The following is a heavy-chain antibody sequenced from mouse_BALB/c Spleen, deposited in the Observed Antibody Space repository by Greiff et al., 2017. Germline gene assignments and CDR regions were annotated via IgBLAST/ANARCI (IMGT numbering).Heavy chain of an antibody. D-gene: IGHD2-3*01. CDR1: GYTFTSYW. CDR3: TRERDGY. Sequence: VQLQQPGAELVRPGASVKLSCKASGYTFTSYWINWVKQRPGQGLEWIGNIYPSDSYTNYNQKFKDKATLTVDKSSSTAYMQLSSPTSEDSAVYYCTRERDGYWGQGTTLTVSS. CDR2: IYPSDSYT. V-gene: IGHV1-69*02. J-gene: IGHJ2*01.